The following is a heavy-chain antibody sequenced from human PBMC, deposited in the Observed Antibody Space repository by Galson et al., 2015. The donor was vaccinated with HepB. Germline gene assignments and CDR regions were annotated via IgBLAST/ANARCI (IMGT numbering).Heavy chain of an antibody. J-gene: IGHJ6*02. Sequence: SLRLSCAASGVTIPSYSMNWVRKAPGKGLEWLAYISAGRTTIYYAASLKGRFTISRDNAKNFLYLHMNSLRGEDTAVYYCARNPASYDYYNMDVWGHGTTVTVSS. CDR2: ISAGRTTI. V-gene: IGHV3-48*01. CDR3: ARNPASYDYYNMDV. CDR1: GVTIPSYS.